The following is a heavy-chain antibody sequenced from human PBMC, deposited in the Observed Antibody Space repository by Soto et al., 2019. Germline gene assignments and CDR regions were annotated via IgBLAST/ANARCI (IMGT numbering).Heavy chain of an antibody. CDR3: ARSQGSSTSLEIYYYYYYGMDV. V-gene: IGHV1-69*01. CDR2: IIPISDTT. J-gene: IGHJ6*02. CDR1: GGTFSSYA. D-gene: IGHD2-2*01. Sequence: QVQLVQFGAEVKKPGSSVKVSCEASGGTFSSYAISWVRQAPGQGLEWMGGIIPISDTTNYAQKFQGRVTITADESTSTAYMELSSLRSEDTTVYYCARSQGSSTSLEIYYYYYYGMDVWGQGTTVTVSS.